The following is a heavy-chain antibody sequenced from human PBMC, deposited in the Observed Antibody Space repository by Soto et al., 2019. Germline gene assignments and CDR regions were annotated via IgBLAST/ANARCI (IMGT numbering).Heavy chain of an antibody. CDR2: IYHSGST. V-gene: IGHV4-4*02. J-gene: IGHJ4*02. CDR3: ARHRGMATSFRY. Sequence: SETLSLTCAVSSGSISSSNWWNWVRQPPGKGLEWIGEIYHSGSTNYNPSLKSRVAISVDTSKNQFSLRLSSVTAADTAVYYCARHRGMATSFRYWGQGTLVTVSS. D-gene: IGHD5-12*01. CDR1: SGSISSSNW.